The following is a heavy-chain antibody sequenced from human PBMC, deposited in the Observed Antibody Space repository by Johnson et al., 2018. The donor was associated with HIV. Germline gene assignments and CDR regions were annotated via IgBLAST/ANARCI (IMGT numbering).Heavy chain of an antibody. CDR3: AREEKDNSRSASHDAFDF. CDR1: GFTFSSYA. CDR2: ISYDGSNK. D-gene: IGHD2/OR15-2a*01. Sequence: QVQLVESGGGVVQPGRSLRLSCAASGFTFSSYAMHWVRQAPGKGLEWVAVISYDGSNKYYADSVKGRFTISRDNAKNSLHLQMNSLRPEDTAFYYCAREEKDNSRSASHDAFDFWGQGTMVTVSS. V-gene: IGHV3-30*04. J-gene: IGHJ3*01.